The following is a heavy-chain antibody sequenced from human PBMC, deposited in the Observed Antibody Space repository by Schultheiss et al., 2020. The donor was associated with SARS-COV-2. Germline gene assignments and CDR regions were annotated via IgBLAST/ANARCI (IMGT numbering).Heavy chain of an antibody. J-gene: IGHJ4*02. CDR2: IYYSGST. Sequence: SETLSLTCTVSGGSVSSGSYYWSWIRQPPGKGLEWIGYIYYSGSTNYNPSLKSRVTISVDTSKNQFSLKLSSVTAADTAVYYCARTLYSSGWYDIDYWGQGTLVTVSS. CDR1: GGSVSSGSYY. D-gene: IGHD6-19*01. V-gene: IGHV4-61*01. CDR3: ARTLYSSGWYDIDY.